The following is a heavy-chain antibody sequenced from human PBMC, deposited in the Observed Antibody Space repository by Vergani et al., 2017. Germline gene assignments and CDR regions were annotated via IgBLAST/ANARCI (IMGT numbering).Heavy chain of an antibody. CDR2: SIPVVTAP. CDR3: ARPTGLTTAPAA. J-gene: IGHJ5*02. V-gene: IGHV1-69*12. Sequence: QVHLVQSGAEVKKPGSSVKISCKVSGDTFTSYAISWVRQAPGQGLEGMGGSIPVVTAPTFAQTFQGRVSITADGSTSTVYMELRGLRSEDTAVYYCARPTGLTTAPAAWGQGTLVTVSS. D-gene: IGHD1-14*01. CDR1: GDTFTSYA.